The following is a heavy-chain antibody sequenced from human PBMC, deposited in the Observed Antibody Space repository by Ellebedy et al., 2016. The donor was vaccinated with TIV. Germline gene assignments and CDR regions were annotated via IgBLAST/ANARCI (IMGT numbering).Heavy chain of an antibody. CDR1: GFSSGFSFSRYA. Sequence: GESLKISCAASGFSSGFSFSRYAMGWVRQAPGKGLEWVAVISYDGSNYYYADSVKGRFTISRHKSKDTLYLQMNSLRADDTAVYYCARVKAYSAFDIWGQGTRVTVSS. J-gene: IGHJ3*02. CDR3: ARVKAYSAFDI. V-gene: IGHV3-30-3*01. D-gene: IGHD2-15*01. CDR2: ISYDGSNY.